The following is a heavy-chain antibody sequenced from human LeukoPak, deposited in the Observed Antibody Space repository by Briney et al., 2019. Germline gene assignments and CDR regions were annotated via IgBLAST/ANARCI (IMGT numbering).Heavy chain of an antibody. CDR2: IYYSGST. D-gene: IGHD3-22*01. J-gene: IGHJ4*02. V-gene: IGHV4-61*02. Sequence: SQTLSLTCTVSGGSISSGSYYWSWIRQPAGKGLEWIGSIYYSGSTYYNPSLKSRVTISVDTSKNQFSLKLSSVTAADTAVYYCARGYYDSSGYYYRVGDQYYFDYWGQGTLVTVSS. CDR1: GGSISSGSYY. CDR3: ARGYYDSSGYYYRVGDQYYFDY.